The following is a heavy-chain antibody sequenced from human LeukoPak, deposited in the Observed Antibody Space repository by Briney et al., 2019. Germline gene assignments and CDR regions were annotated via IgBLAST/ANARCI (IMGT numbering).Heavy chain of an antibody. V-gene: IGHV3-23*01. CDR1: GFNFSNYA. J-gene: IGHJ3*02. Sequence: GGSLRLSCAASGFNFSNYAMTWVRQAPGKGLEWVSGVTGSSSNTYYADSVKGRFTISRDNSKNTLYLEMNSLRVEDTAIYYCAKDKSGGWELLRDHDAFDIWGQGTMVTVSS. CDR2: VTGSSSNT. D-gene: IGHD1-26*01. CDR3: AKDKSGGWELLRDHDAFDI.